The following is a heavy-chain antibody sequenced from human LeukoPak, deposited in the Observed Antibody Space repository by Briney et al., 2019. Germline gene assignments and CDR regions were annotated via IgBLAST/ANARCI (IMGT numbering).Heavy chain of an antibody. Sequence: PSETLSLTCTVYGGSLSSGSYYWSWLRQPAGRGLEWFGRIYTSGSTNYNPSLKTRVPISVHTSKNQFSLKLRSVTAADTAVYYCARDLGVRTDPPQLVGYWGQGTLVTVSS. V-gene: IGHV4-61*02. CDR2: IYTSGST. CDR1: GGSLSSGSYY. D-gene: IGHD6-6*01. CDR3: ARDLGVRTDPPQLVGY. J-gene: IGHJ4*02.